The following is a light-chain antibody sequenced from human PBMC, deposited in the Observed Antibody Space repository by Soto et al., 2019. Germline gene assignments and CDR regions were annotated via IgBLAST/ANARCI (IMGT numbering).Light chain of an antibody. Sequence: EIVLTQSPGTLSLSPGERVTLSCRASQSISNNHLAWYQQKPGQAPRLLIHGTSNRATGIPDRFSGSWSGTDFTLTFSRLEPEDFAVYYCEYYGTSITFGGGTKV. CDR2: GTS. J-gene: IGKJ4*01. CDR1: QSISNNH. CDR3: EYYGTSIT. V-gene: IGKV3-20*01.